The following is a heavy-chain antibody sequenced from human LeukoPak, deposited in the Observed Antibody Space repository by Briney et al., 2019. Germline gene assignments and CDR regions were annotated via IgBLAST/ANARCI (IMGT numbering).Heavy chain of an antibody. J-gene: IGHJ4*02. V-gene: IGHV4-39*01. D-gene: IGHD3-3*01. CDR2: IYYSGST. CDR3: ARRGDFWSGYLFDY. CDR1: GGSISSSSYY. Sequence: SETLSLTCTVSGGSISSSSYYWGWIRQPPGKGLEWIGSIYYSGSTYYNPSLKSRVTISVDTSKNQFSLKLSSVTAADTAVYYCARRGDFWSGYLFDYWGQGTLVTVSS.